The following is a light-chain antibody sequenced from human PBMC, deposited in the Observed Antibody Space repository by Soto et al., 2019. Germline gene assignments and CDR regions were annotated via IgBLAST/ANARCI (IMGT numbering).Light chain of an antibody. Sequence: EIVMTQSPATLSVSPGERATLSCRASQSVNSNLAWYQQKPGQAPRLLIYGASTRATGIPARFSGSWSETEFTLTISSLQSEDFAIYYCQQDNHWWTFGQGTKWEI. V-gene: IGKV3-15*01. CDR1: QSVNSN. CDR2: GAS. J-gene: IGKJ1*01. CDR3: QQDNHWWT.